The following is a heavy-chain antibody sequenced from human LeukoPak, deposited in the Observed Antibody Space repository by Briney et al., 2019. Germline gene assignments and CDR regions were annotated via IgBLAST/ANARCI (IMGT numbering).Heavy chain of an antibody. CDR3: ATKQWLAPPPDS. CDR1: GFTFSKYW. CDR2: INTDGTVT. Sequence: GGSVRLTCAASGFTFSKYWMLWVRQAPGKGLESVSRINTDGTVTTYADSVKGRFTVSRDNADNTMFLQMNSVRDEDTAVYYCATKQWLAPPPDSWGQGTPVTVSS. V-gene: IGHV3-74*01. D-gene: IGHD6-19*01. J-gene: IGHJ4*02.